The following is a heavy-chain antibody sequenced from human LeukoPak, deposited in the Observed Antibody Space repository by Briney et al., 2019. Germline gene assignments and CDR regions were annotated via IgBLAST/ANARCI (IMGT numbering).Heavy chain of an antibody. CDR2: IIPIFGTA. J-gene: IGHJ4*02. Sequence: ASVKVSCKASGGTFSSYAISWVRQAPGQGLEWMGGIIPIFGTANYAQKFQGRVTITADKSTSTAYMELSSLRSEDTAVYYCARLGGYSYGPREYDYWGQGTLVTVSS. D-gene: IGHD5-18*01. CDR3: ARLGGYSYGPREYDY. V-gene: IGHV1-69*06. CDR1: GGTFSSYA.